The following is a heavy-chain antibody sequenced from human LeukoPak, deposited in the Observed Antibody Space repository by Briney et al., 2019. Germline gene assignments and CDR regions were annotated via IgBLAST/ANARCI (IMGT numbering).Heavy chain of an antibody. CDR3: VRDLGGRSGH. CDR1: GFTFSSYW. D-gene: IGHD1-26*01. Sequence: GGSLSLSCAASGFTFSSYWMHWVRQAPGRRLVWVSRINEDGSTTNYADSVKGRSTIFRDNAKNTLYLQMNSLRAEDTAVYYCVRDLGGRSGHWGQGTLVTVSS. J-gene: IGHJ4*02. CDR2: INEDGSTT. V-gene: IGHV3-74*01.